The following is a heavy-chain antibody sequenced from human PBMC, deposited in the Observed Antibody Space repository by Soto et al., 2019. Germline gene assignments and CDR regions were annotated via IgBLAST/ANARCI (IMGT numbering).Heavy chain of an antibody. CDR3: ARPSHPYVDSSSSGSSLYGIDF. CDR1: GGTFSSYT. J-gene: IGHJ6*02. V-gene: IGHV1-69*02. Sequence: EASVKVSCKASGGTFSSYTISWVRQAPGQGLEWMGRIIPILGIANYAQKFQGRVAITTDKSTSTAYMELSRLRSEDTAVYYCARPSHPYVDSSSSGSSLYGIDFWPHATTVTV. D-gene: IGHD6-6*01. CDR2: IIPILGIA.